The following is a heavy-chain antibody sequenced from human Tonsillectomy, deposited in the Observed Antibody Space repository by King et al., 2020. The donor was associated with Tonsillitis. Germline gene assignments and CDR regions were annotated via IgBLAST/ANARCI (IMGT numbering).Heavy chain of an antibody. J-gene: IGHJ5*02. CDR2: IYYSGST. CDR3: ARGCSSSSCYNNYFDP. CDR1: GDSMNSYY. V-gene: IGHV4-59*08. D-gene: IGHD2-2*01. Sequence: QLQESGPGLVKPSETLSLTCTVSGDSMNSYYWSWIRQPPGKGLEWIGYIYYSGSTNYNPSLESRVTISVNTSTKQFSLKLSSVTSADTAVYYCARGCSSSSCYNNYFDPWGLGTLVTVSS.